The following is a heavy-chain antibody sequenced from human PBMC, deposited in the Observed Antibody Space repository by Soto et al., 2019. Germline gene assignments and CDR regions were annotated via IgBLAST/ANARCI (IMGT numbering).Heavy chain of an antibody. V-gene: IGHV1-18*01. J-gene: IGHJ3*02. D-gene: IGHD3-9*01. Sequence: GASVKVSCKASGYTFTSYGISWVRQAPGQGLEWMGWISAYNGNTNYAQKLQGRVTMTTDTSTSTAYMELRSLRSDDTAVYYCARDETKYYDILTGYSGPAAFDIWGQGTMVTVSS. CDR3: ARDETKYYDILTGYSGPAAFDI. CDR1: GYTFTSYG. CDR2: ISAYNGNT.